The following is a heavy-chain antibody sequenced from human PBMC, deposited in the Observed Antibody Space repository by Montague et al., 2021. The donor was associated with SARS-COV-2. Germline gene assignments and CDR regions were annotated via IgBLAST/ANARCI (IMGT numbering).Heavy chain of an antibody. Sequence: SLRLSCAASGFTFSSYAMSWARQAPGKGLEWVSVIYSGSSSTWYADSVKGRFTISRDNPKNTLYLHMNSLRVDDTAVYYCAKGFQPYSYESSGFYTFDCWGQGTLVTVSS. CDR3: AKGFQPYSYESSGFYTFDC. D-gene: IGHD3-22*01. J-gene: IGHJ4*02. CDR1: GFTFSSYA. CDR2: IYSGSSST. V-gene: IGHV3-23*03.